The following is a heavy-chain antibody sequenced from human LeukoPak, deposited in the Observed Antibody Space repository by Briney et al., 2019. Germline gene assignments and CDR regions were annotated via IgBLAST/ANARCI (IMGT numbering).Heavy chain of an antibody. CDR3: ARHGSGSAWYYYGMDV. CDR2: IYPGDSDT. D-gene: IGHD3-10*01. J-gene: IGHJ6*02. Sequence: GESLKISCKGSGYSFTSYWIGWVRQMPGKGLEWIGIIYPGDSDTRYSPSFQGQVTISADKSISTAYLQWSSLKASDTAMYYCARHGSGSAWYYYGMDVWGQGTTVTVSS. V-gene: IGHV5-51*01. CDR1: GYSFTSYW.